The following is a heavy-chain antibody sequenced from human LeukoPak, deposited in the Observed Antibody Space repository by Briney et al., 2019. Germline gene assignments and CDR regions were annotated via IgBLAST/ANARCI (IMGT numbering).Heavy chain of an antibody. J-gene: IGHJ4*02. CDR1: GGSISSSNW. Sequence: SETLSLTCAVSGGSISSSNWWSWVRQPPGKGLEWIGEIYHSGSTNYNPSLKSRATISVDKSKNQFSLKLSSVTAADTAVYYCARRYYYDSSGYAAPFDYWGQGTLVTVSS. D-gene: IGHD3-22*01. CDR2: IYHSGST. V-gene: IGHV4-4*02. CDR3: ARRYYYDSSGYAAPFDY.